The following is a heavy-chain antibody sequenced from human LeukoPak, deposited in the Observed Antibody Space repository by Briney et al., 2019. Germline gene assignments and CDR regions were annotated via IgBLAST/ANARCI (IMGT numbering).Heavy chain of an antibody. CDR2: INSDGSST. V-gene: IGHV3-74*01. J-gene: IGHJ6*02. D-gene: IGHD2-2*01. Sequence: GGSLRLSFAASGFTFSSYWMHWVRQAPGKGLVWVSRINSDGSSTSYADSVKGRFTISRDNAKNTLYLQMNSLRAEDTAVYYCARDYRPRYCSSTSCPGYGMDVWGQGTTVTVSS. CDR3: ARDYRPRYCSSTSCPGYGMDV. CDR1: GFTFSSYW.